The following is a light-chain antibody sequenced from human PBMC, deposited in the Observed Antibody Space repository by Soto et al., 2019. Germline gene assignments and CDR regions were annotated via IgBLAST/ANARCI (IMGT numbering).Light chain of an antibody. V-gene: IGKV3-20*01. CDR3: HQCDGSPRLS. CDR2: GAS. CDR1: QSVSSSY. J-gene: IGKJ4*01. Sequence: EIVLTQSPGTLSLTPGERATLSCRASQSVSSSYLAWYQQKPGQAPRLLIYGASSRATDIPDRFNGRGSGTDFTLTISRLEPEDFAVYYCHQCDGSPRLSCGGGTKMEIK.